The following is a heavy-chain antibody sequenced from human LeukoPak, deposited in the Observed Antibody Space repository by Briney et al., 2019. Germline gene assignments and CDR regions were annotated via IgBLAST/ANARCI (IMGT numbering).Heavy chain of an antibody. V-gene: IGHV3-21*01. CDR1: AFTFSSYS. D-gene: IGHD2-15*01. Sequence: AGGSLRLSCAASAFTFSSYSMSWVRQAPGKGLEWVSIMSGSSISIYYADSLKGRFTISRDNAKDALFLQMNSLRAEDTAVYYCARSLCSGGSCSVAFDIWGQGTMVTVSS. CDR2: MSGSSISI. J-gene: IGHJ3*02. CDR3: ARSLCSGGSCSVAFDI.